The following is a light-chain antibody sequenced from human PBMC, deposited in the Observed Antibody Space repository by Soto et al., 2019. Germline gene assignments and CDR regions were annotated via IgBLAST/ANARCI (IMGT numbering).Light chain of an antibody. CDR1: QSVGSN. CDR3: QQYGNSMYS. J-gene: IGKJ2*01. Sequence: EIVMTQSPSTLSVSPGDRATLSFRASQSVGSNLAWYQQKPGQAPRLLIYGASSRATGIPDRFSGSGSGTDFTLTISRLEPEDFAVYYCQQYGNSMYSFGQGTKLDIK. CDR2: GAS. V-gene: IGKV3-20*01.